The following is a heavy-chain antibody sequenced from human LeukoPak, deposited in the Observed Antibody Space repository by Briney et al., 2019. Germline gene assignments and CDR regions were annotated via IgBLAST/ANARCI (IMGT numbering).Heavy chain of an antibody. CDR3: ARSAPRGITASFDY. J-gene: IGHJ4*02. CDR2: IIPIFGTA. D-gene: IGHD6-13*01. CDR1: GGTFSSYA. Sequence: ASVKVSCKASGGTFSSYAISWVRQAPGQGLEWMGGIIPIFGTANYAQKFQGRVTITADESTSTAYMELSSLRSEDTAVYYCARSAPRGITASFDYWGQGTLVTVSS. V-gene: IGHV1-69*13.